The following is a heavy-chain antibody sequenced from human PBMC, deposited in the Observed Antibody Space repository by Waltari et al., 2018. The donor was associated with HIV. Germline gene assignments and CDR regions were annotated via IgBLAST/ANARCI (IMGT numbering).Heavy chain of an antibody. CDR3: AREMSLIRVIAVAMDV. Sequence: VQLVQSGAEEKKPGASVKISCKASGYSFTSHDIPWVRQAPGQRLEWVGWVNTANGHTKESQNFQGRVTITRDTSATTASMELNSLRSEDTAVYYCAREMSLIRVIAVAMDVWGQGTTVTVSS. J-gene: IGHJ6*02. V-gene: IGHV1-3*05. D-gene: IGHD6-19*01. CDR1: GYSFTSHD. CDR2: VNTANGHT.